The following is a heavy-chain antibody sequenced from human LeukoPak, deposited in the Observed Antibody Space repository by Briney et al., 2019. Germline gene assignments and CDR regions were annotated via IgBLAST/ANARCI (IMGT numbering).Heavy chain of an antibody. Sequence: PGGSLRLPCAASGFTFSRYNMNWVRQAPGKGLEWVSYISSSSSTIYYADSVKGRFTISRDNAKNSLYLQMNSLRAEDTAVYYCARLIQLVDYWGQGTVVTVSS. J-gene: IGHJ4*02. CDR2: ISSSSSTI. CDR1: GFTFSRYN. V-gene: IGHV3-48*01. D-gene: IGHD5-18*01. CDR3: ARLIQLVDY.